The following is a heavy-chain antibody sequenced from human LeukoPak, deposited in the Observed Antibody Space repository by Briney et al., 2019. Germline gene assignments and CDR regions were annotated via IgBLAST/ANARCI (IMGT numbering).Heavy chain of an antibody. D-gene: IGHD5-24*01. Sequence: SETLSLTCTVSGGSISSGSYYWSWIRQPAGKGLEWIGRIYTSGSTNYNPSLKSRVTISVDTSKNQFSLKPSSVTAADTAVYYCARGDGYNIGYWGRGTLVTVSS. CDR1: GGSISSGSYY. CDR2: IYTSGST. CDR3: ARGDGYNIGY. V-gene: IGHV4-61*02. J-gene: IGHJ4*02.